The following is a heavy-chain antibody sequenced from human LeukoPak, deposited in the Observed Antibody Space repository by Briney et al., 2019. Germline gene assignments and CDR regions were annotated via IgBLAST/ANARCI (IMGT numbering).Heavy chain of an antibody. Sequence: ASVKVSCKASGYTFTGYYIHWVRQAPGQGLEWVGWINPNSGGTNYAQKFQGRVTMTRDTSITTAYMELSSLRSDDAAVYYCARVSAAILNWFDPWGQGTLVTVSS. CDR1: GYTFTGYY. V-gene: IGHV1-2*02. CDR3: ARVSAAILNWFDP. J-gene: IGHJ5*02. D-gene: IGHD2-2*01. CDR2: INPNSGGT.